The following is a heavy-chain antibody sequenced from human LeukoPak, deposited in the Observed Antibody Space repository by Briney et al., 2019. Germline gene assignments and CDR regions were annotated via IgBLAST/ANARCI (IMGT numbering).Heavy chain of an antibody. CDR1: GFTFSSYS. D-gene: IGHD7-27*01. J-gene: IGHJ5*02. CDR2: IKQDGSEK. V-gene: IGHV3-7*01. Sequence: GGSLRLSCAASGFTFSSYSMNWVRQAPGKGLEWVANIKQDGSEKYYVDSVKGRFTISRDNAKNSLYLQMNSLRAEDTAVYYCARERNWGSRWFDPWGQGTLVTVSS. CDR3: ARERNWGSRWFDP.